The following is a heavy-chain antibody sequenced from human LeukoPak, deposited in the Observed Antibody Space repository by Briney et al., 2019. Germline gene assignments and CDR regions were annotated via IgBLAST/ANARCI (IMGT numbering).Heavy chain of an antibody. CDR2: ISGSGGST. CDR3: ARRGDGGRSFDY. J-gene: IGHJ4*02. D-gene: IGHD4-23*01. CDR1: GFPFSRFA. V-gene: IGHV3-23*01. Sequence: GSLELSCAASGFPFSRFAMRRVRPAPGKGLGWVSAISGSGGSTYYADSVKGRFTISRDNSKNTLYLQMNSLRAEDTAVYYCARRGDGGRSFDYWGQGTLVTVSS.